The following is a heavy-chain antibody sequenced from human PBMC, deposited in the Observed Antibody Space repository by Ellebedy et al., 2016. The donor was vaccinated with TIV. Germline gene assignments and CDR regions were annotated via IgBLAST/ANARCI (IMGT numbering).Heavy chain of an antibody. J-gene: IGHJ4*02. V-gene: IGHV3-7*03. CDR2: IKQDGSEK. CDR3: ITDDSGYGWGG. Sequence: GESLKISXAASGFTFSSYWMSWVRQAPGKGLEWVANIKQDGSEKYYVDSVKGRFTISRDNSKNTLYLQMNSLKSEDTALYYCITDDSGYGWGGWGQGTLVTVSS. D-gene: IGHD5-12*01. CDR1: GFTFSSYW.